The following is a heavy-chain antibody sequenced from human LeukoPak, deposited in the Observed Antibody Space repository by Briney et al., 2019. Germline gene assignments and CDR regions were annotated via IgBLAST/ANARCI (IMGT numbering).Heavy chain of an antibody. CDR1: GGSISSYY. V-gene: IGHV4-4*07. D-gene: IGHD3-22*01. CDR2: IYATGST. CDR3: ARDRDYYDSSGYQP. J-gene: IGHJ5*02. Sequence: SETLSLTCTVPGGSISSYYWSWIRQPAGKGLEWIGRIYATGSTSYNPSLKSRVTISVDKSKNQFSLKLSSVTAADTAVYYCARDRDYYDSSGYQPWGQGTLVTVSS.